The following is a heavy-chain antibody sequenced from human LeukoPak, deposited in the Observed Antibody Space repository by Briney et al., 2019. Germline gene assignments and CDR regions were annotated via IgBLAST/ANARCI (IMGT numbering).Heavy chain of an antibody. CDR3: ASPRVPDS. J-gene: IGHJ4*02. V-gene: IGHV3-7*01. CDR2: ISPDGSET. Sequence: GGSLRLSCAASGFTFSSSWMSWVRQAPGKGLEWVANISPDGSETNYVDSVKGRFTISRDNAKNSLYLQMNSLRAEDTAVYYCASPRVPDSWGQGTLVIVSS. CDR1: GFTFSSSW.